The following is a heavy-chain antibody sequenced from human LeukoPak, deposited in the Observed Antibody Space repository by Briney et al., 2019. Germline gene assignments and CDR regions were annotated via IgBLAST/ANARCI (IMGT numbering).Heavy chain of an antibody. CDR2: IYYSGST. D-gene: IGHD4-17*01. V-gene: IGHV4-30-4*01. CDR1: GGSISSGDYY. Sequence: SETLSLTCTVSGGSISSGDYYWSWIRQPPGKGLEWIGYIYYSGSTYYNPSLKSRVTISVDTSKNQFSLKLSSVTAADTAVYYCARDQGDYGVLDWGQGTLVTVSS. CDR3: ARDQGDYGVLD. J-gene: IGHJ4*02.